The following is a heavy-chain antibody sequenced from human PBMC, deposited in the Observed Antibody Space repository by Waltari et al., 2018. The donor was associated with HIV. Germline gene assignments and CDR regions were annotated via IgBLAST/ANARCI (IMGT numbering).Heavy chain of an antibody. D-gene: IGHD6-6*01. CDR3: ARDPTAARPAGDFDY. V-gene: IGHV1-69*08. CDR1: GGTFSSYT. J-gene: IGHJ4*02. Sequence: QVQLVQSGAEVKKPGSSVKVSCKASGGTFSSYTNGWVRQAPGQGLEWMGRIIPILGIANYAQKFQGRVTITADKSTSTAYMELSSLRSEDTAVYYCARDPTAARPAGDFDYWGQGTLVTVSS. CDR2: IIPILGIA.